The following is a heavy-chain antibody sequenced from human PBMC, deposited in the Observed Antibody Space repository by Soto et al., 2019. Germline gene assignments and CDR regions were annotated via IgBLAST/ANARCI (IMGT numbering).Heavy chain of an antibody. V-gene: IGHV2-5*02. J-gene: IGHJ5*02. D-gene: IGHD2-15*01. CDR3: AHRRAYCTGGSCYSIWFDP. CDR2: IYWDDDK. Sequence: QITLKESGPTLVKPTQTLTLTCTFSGFSLSTSGMGVGWIRQPPGKALEWLALIYWDDDKRYSPSLKSRLTITKDTYKNQVVLTRTNMDPVDTATYYCAHRRAYCTGGSCYSIWFDPWGQGTLVTVSS. CDR1: GFSLSTSGMG.